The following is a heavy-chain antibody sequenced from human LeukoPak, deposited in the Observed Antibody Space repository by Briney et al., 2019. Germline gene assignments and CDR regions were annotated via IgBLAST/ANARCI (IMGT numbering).Heavy chain of an antibody. CDR1: GYTFTSYD. V-gene: IGHV1-2*02. CDR2: INPNSGGT. Sequence: GASVKVSCKASGYTFTSYDINWVRQAPGQGLEWMGWINPNSGGTNYAQKFQGRVTMTRDTSISTAYMELSRLRSDDTAVYYCARPHEGFTIFGVVIWGQGTLVTVSS. D-gene: IGHD3-3*01. J-gene: IGHJ4*02. CDR3: ARPHEGFTIFGVVI.